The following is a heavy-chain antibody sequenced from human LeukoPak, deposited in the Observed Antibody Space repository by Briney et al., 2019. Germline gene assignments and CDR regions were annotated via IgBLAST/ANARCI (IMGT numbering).Heavy chain of an antibody. Sequence: PGGSLRLSCAASGFTFSSYWMHWVRQAPGKGLVWVSRINSDGSSTSYADSVKGRFTISRDNAKNTLYLQMNSLRAEDTAVYYCARGPYSSSWTDYYYYMGVWGKGTTVTVSS. D-gene: IGHD6-13*01. J-gene: IGHJ6*03. V-gene: IGHV3-74*01. CDR1: GFTFSSYW. CDR2: INSDGSST. CDR3: ARGPYSSSWTDYYYYMGV.